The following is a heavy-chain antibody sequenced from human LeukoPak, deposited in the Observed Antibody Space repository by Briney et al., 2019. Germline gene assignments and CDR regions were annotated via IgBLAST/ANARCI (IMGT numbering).Heavy chain of an antibody. D-gene: IGHD1-26*01. Sequence: PSETLSLTCAVSSGSINSSNWWSWVRLPPGKGLEWIGEIYHSGSTNYNPSLKSRVIISVDKSKNQFYLKLSSVTAADTAVYYCASLSGSHTLDCWGQGTLVTVSS. CDR2: IYHSGST. V-gene: IGHV4-4*02. CDR1: SGSINSSNW. J-gene: IGHJ4*02. CDR3: ASLSGSHTLDC.